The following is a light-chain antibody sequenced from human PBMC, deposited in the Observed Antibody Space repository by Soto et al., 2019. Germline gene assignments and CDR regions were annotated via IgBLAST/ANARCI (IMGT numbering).Light chain of an antibody. Sequence: EIIMTQSPATLSVSPGERASLSCRASQSVSSNLAWYQQKPDQAPRLLIYAASTRATGISTRFSGSGSGTEFTLTISSLQSEDFAIYYCQQYTEWPPWTFGQGTKVDIK. J-gene: IGKJ1*01. CDR1: QSVSSN. V-gene: IGKV3-15*01. CDR2: AAS. CDR3: QQYTEWPPWT.